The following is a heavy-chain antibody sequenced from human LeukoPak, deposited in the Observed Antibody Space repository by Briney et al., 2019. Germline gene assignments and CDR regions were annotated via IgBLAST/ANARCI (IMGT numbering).Heavy chain of an antibody. CDR3: AKRGLGSSSGAYYFDY. D-gene: IGHD6-6*01. CDR2: ISASGGST. V-gene: IGHV3-23*01. CDR1: GFTFSTYA. Sequence: PGGSLRLSCAASGFTFSTYAMSWVRQAPGKGLERVSAISASGGSTYYADSVKGRFTISRDNSKNTLYLQMNSLRAEDTAVYYCAKRGLGSSSGAYYFDYWGQGTLVTVSS. J-gene: IGHJ4*02.